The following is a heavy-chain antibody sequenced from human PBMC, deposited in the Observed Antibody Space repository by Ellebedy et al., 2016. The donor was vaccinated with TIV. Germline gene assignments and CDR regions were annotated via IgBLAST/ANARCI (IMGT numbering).Heavy chain of an antibody. CDR2: TSSDGNNK. D-gene: IGHD6-19*01. Sequence: GESLKISCAASGFTFSDYAIHWVRQSPGKGLEWVALTSSDGNNKFYTDSVKGRFTISRDNSKNTLSLQMDSLRPEDTALYYCVKDYSTSAWYNNVFDIWGQGTMVTVSS. CDR1: GFTFSDYA. J-gene: IGHJ3*02. V-gene: IGHV3-30*18. CDR3: VKDYSTSAWYNNVFDI.